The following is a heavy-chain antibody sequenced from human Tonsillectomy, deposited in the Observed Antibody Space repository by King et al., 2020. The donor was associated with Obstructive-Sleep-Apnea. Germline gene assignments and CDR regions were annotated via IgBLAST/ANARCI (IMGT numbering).Heavy chain of an antibody. D-gene: IGHD1-14*01. V-gene: IGHV3-30*18. CDR2: ISYDGSNK. J-gene: IGHJ4*02. Sequence: VQLVESGGGVVQPGRSLRLSCAASGFTFSSYVMHWVRQAPGKGLEWVAVISYDGSNKYYADSVKGRFTISRDNSKNTLYLQMNSLRAEDTAVYYCAKSEVLWYNRTLFHESGFDYWGQGTLVTVSS. CDR1: GFTFSSYV. CDR3: AKSEVLWYNRTLFHESGFDY.